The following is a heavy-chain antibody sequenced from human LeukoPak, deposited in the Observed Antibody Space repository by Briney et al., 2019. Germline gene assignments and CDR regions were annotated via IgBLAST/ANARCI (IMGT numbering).Heavy chain of an antibody. CDR2: IYYSGST. V-gene: IGHV4-59*01. Sequence: PSETLSLTCTVSGGSISSYYWSWIRQPPGKGLEWIGYIYYSGSTNYNPSLKSRVTISVDTSKNQFSLKLSSVTAADTAVYYCARDGASWLTGGFDYWGQGTLATVSS. CDR1: GGSISSYY. CDR3: ARDGASWLTGGFDY. J-gene: IGHJ4*02. D-gene: IGHD1-20*01.